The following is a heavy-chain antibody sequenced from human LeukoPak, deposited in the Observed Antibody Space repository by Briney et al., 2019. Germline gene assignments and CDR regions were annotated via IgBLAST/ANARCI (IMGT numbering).Heavy chain of an antibody. CDR3: ARGSIAAAGTNWFDP. Sequence: PSETLSLTCTVSGGSISSYYWSWFRQPPGKGLEWIGYIYYRGSTTYNPSLKSRVTISVDTSKNQFSLKLSSVTAAATAVYYCARGSIAAAGTNWFDPWGQGTLVTVSS. CDR1: GGSISSYY. D-gene: IGHD6-13*01. V-gene: IGHV4-59*08. CDR2: IYYRGST. J-gene: IGHJ5*02.